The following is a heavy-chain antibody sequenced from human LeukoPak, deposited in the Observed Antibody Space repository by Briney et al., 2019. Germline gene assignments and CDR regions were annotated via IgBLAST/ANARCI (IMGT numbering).Heavy chain of an antibody. CDR3: AKDHQSPPLRCFDWLLPHYFDY. V-gene: IGHV3-23*01. D-gene: IGHD3-9*01. J-gene: IGHJ4*02. Sequence: GGSLRLSCAASGYTFSSYAMSWVRQAPGKGLEWVSAISGSGGSTYYADSVKGRFTISRDNSKNTLYLQMNSLRAEDTAVYYCAKDHQSPPLRCFDWLLPHYFDYWGQGTLVTVSS. CDR2: ISGSGGST. CDR1: GYTFSSYA.